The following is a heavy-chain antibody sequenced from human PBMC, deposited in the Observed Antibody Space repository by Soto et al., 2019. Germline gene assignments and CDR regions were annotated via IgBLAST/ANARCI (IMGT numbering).Heavy chain of an antibody. CDR2: INAGNGNT. D-gene: IGHD3-3*01. CDR1: GYTFTNYA. J-gene: IGHJ6*02. Sequence: ASVKVSCKASGYTFTNYAMHWVHQAPGQRLEWMGWINAGNGNTKYSQKFQGRVTITRDTSASTAYMELSSLRFEDTAMYYCWRGYDFWGGLDVWGQGTRVTVSS. CDR3: WRGYDFWGGLDV. V-gene: IGHV1-3*01.